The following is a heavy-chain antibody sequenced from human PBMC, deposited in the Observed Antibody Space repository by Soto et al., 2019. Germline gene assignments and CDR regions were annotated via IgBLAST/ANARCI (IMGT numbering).Heavy chain of an antibody. Sequence: SETLSLTCAVYGGSFSGYYWSWIRQPPGKGLEWIGYIYNSESTNYNPSLKSRVTISVDTSQNHFSLKLSSVTAADTAVYYCARGAKGSWSDFWGQGTLVTVSS. CDR1: GGSFSGYY. CDR2: IYNSEST. D-gene: IGHD6-6*01. CDR3: ARGAKGSWSDF. V-gene: IGHV4-59*01. J-gene: IGHJ4*02.